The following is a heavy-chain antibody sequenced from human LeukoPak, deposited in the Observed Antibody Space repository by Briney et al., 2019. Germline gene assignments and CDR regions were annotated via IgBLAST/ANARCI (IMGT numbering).Heavy chain of an antibody. V-gene: IGHV4-34*01. D-gene: IGHD5-18*01. CDR2: INHSGST. J-gene: IGHJ4*02. CDR1: GGSFSGYY. Sequence: PSETLSLTCAVYGGSFSGYYWSWIRQSSGKGLEWIGEINHSGSTNYNPSLKSRVTISLDTSKNQFSLKLSSVTAADTAVYYCAREGGYSYGTVDYWGQGTLVTVSS. CDR3: AREGGYSYGTVDY.